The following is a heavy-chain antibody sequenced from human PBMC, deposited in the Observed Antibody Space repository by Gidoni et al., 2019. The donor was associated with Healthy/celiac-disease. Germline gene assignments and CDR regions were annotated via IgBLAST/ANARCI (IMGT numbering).Heavy chain of an antibody. J-gene: IGHJ6*02. V-gene: IGHV3-72*01. D-gene: IGHD5-12*01. CDR2: TRNKANSYTT. Sequence: EVQLVESGGGLVQPGGSLSLSCAASGFPFSDHYMDWVSQAPGKGLEWVGRTRNKANSYTTEYAASVKGRFTISRDDSKNSLYLQMNSLKTEDTAVYYCAREKWVVATIRRDYYYGMDVWGQGTTVTVSS. CDR1: GFPFSDHY. CDR3: AREKWVVATIRRDYYYGMDV.